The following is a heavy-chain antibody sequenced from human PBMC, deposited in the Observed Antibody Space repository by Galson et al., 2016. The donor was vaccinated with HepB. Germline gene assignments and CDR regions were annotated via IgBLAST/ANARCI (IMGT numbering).Heavy chain of an antibody. Sequence: SLRLSCAASGFTFSSYAMHWVCQAPGKGLEWVAVIWNDGSYKYYVGSVRARFSISRDNSKNTLDLQMNSLRAEDTALYFCAKSTGPGGGNYGMDVWGQGTTVTVSS. J-gene: IGHJ6*02. D-gene: IGHD2-8*02. CDR1: GFTFSSYA. CDR3: AKSTGPGGGNYGMDV. CDR2: IWNDGSYK. V-gene: IGHV3-33*06.